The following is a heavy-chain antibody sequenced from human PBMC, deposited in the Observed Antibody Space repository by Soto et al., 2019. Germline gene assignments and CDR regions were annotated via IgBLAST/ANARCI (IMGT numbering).Heavy chain of an antibody. V-gene: IGHV3-11*01. CDR3: ARDSYYYYYMDV. Sequence: GGSLRLSCAASGFTFSVYYMSWIRQAPGKGLEWVSYISSSGSTIYYADSVKGRFTISRDNAKNSLYLQMNSLRAEDTAVYYCARDSYYYYYMDVWGQGTMVTVSS. CDR2: ISSSGSTI. CDR1: GFTFSVYY. J-gene: IGHJ6*03.